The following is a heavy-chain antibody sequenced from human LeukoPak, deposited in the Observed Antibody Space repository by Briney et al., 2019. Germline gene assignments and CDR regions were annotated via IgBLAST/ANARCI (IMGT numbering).Heavy chain of an antibody. J-gene: IGHJ4*02. D-gene: IGHD4-17*01. CDR3: AKDLLYGDYVLDY. Sequence: PGGSLRLSCVASGFTFSTYGMHWVRQAPGKGLEWVAFIRYDGSNKYYADSVKGRFTISRDNSKDTLYLQMNSLRAEDTAVYYCAKDLLYGDYVLDYWGQGTLVTVSS. V-gene: IGHV3-30*02. CDR1: GFTFSTYG. CDR2: IRYDGSNK.